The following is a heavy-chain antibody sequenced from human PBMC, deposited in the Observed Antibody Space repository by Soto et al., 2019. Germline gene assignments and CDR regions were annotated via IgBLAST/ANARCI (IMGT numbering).Heavy chain of an antibody. CDR3: ARGGSSSGYYYYGMDV. D-gene: IGHD6-6*01. V-gene: IGHV1-8*01. Sequence: QVQLVQSGAEVKKPGASVKVSCKASGYTFTSYDINWVRQATGQGLEWRGWMNPNSGNTGYAQKFQGRVTMTRNTSISTAYMELSSLRSEDTAVYYCARGGSSSGYYYYGMDVWGQGTTVAVSS. CDR1: GYTFTSYD. J-gene: IGHJ6*02. CDR2: MNPNSGNT.